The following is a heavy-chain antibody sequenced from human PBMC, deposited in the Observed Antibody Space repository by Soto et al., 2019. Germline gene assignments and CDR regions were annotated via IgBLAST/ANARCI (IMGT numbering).Heavy chain of an antibody. CDR2: IHPSGAVT. CDR3: TADPANEENDAFDV. Sequence: QVQLVQSGAEVKKPGASVKVSCKASGYTFTSYYVHWVRQAPGQGLEWMGIIHPSGAVTNYAQKFHGSVTMTRDTSTSTVYIKMSSLRSEDTAVYYCTADPANEENDAFDVWGQGTMVTVSS. D-gene: IGHD1-1*01. V-gene: IGHV1-46*03. J-gene: IGHJ3*01. CDR1: GYTFTSYY.